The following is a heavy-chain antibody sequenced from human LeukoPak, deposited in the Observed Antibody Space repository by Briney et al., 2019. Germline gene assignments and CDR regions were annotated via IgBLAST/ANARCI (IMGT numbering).Heavy chain of an antibody. CDR2: IYYSGST. Sequence: PSETLSLTXTVSGGSISSYYWSWIRQPPGKGLEWIGYIYYSGSTNYNPSLKSRVTISVDTSKNQFPLKLSSVTAADTAVYYCARGGYSSSSFCFDYWGQGTLVTVSS. D-gene: IGHD6-13*01. CDR3: ARGGYSSSSFCFDY. J-gene: IGHJ4*02. CDR1: GGSISSYY. V-gene: IGHV4-59*01.